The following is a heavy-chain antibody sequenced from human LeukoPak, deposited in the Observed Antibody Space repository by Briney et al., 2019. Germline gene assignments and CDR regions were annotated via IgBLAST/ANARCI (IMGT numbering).Heavy chain of an antibody. Sequence: ASVKVSCKASGYTYTTDGISWVRQAPGQGLEWMGWIDTYSGKTNYAQKFQGRVTMTSDTSTSTAYMDLRGLRSDDTAAYYCARGYDYGDYVGDFDYWGQGTLVTVSS. D-gene: IGHD4-17*01. CDR3: ARGYDYGDYVGDFDY. V-gene: IGHV1-18*01. J-gene: IGHJ4*02. CDR1: GYTYTTDG. CDR2: IDTYSGKT.